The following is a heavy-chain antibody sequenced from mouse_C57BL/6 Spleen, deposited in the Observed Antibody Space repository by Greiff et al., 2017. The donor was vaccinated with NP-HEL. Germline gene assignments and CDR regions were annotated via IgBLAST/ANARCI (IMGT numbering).Heavy chain of an antibody. J-gene: IGHJ2*01. CDR3: ASLYDGYYDY. V-gene: IGHV1-80*01. CDR2: IYPGDGDT. CDR1: GYAFSSYW. D-gene: IGHD2-3*01. Sequence: VQRVESGAELVKPGASVKISCKASGYAFSSYWMNWVKQRPGKGLEWIGQIYPGDGDTNYNGKFKGKATLTADKSSSTAYMQLSSLTSEDSAVYFCASLYDGYYDYWGQGTTLTVSS.